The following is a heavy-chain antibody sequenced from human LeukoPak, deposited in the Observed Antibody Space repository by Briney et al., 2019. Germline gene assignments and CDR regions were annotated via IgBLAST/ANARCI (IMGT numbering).Heavy chain of an antibody. CDR1: GGSFSGYY. D-gene: IGHD6-13*01. CDR2: INHSGST. CDR3: ARGMFRRAGKETWFDP. J-gene: IGHJ5*02. Sequence: SETLSLTCAVYGGSFSGYYWSWIRQPPGKGLEWIGEINHSGSTNYNPSLKSRVTISVDTSKNQFSLKLSSVTAADTAVYYCARGMFRRAGKETWFDPWGQGTLVTVSS. V-gene: IGHV4-34*01.